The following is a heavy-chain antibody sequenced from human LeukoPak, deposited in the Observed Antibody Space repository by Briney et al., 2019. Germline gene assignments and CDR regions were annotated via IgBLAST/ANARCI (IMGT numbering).Heavy chain of an antibody. CDR2: ISGSGGST. J-gene: IGHJ4*02. CDR3: AKGYYDILTGWPYYFDY. D-gene: IGHD3-9*01. V-gene: IGHV3-23*01. CDR1: GFTFSSYG. Sequence: QTGGSLRLSCAASGFTFSSYGMSWVRQAPGKGLEWVSAISGSGGSTYYADSVKGRFTISRDNSKNTLYLQMNSLRAEDTAVYYCAKGYYDILTGWPYYFDYWGQGTLVTVSS.